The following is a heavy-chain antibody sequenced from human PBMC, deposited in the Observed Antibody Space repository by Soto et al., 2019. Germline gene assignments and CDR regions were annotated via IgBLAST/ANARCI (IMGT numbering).Heavy chain of an antibody. D-gene: IGHD6-13*01. Sequence: EVQLVESGGGLVQPGRSLRLSCAASGFTFDDYAMHWVRQAPGKGLEWVSGISWNSGSIGYADSVKGRFTISRDNAKNALYLQMNSLRAEDTALYYCAKDIGSSWYTGDYFDYWGQRTLVTVSS. V-gene: IGHV3-9*01. CDR1: GFTFDDYA. CDR2: ISWNSGSI. J-gene: IGHJ4*02. CDR3: AKDIGSSWYTGDYFDY.